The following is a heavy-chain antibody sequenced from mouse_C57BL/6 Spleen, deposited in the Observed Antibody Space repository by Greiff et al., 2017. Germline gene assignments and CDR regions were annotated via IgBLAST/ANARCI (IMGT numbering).Heavy chain of an antibody. Sequence: VQLQQSGTVLARPGASVKMSCKTSGYTFTSYWMHWVKQRPGQGLEWIGAIYPGNSNTCYNQKFKGKAKLTAVTSASTAYMQLSSLTYEDSAVYYYATALGHVYFECWGTGTTLTFSS. CDR1: GYTFTSYW. D-gene: IGHD4-1*01. J-gene: IGHJ1*03. CDR3: ATALGHVYFEC. CDR2: IYPGNSNT. V-gene: IGHV1-5*01.